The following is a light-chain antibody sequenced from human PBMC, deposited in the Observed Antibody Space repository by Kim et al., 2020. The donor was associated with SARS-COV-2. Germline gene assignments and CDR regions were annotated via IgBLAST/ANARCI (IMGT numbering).Light chain of an antibody. CDR1: SGHSSYP. J-gene: IGLJ3*02. Sequence: SVKLTCTLSSGHSSYPTAWLQQHPEKGTRYLMKLNSDGSHNKGDGIPDRFSGSSSGAERYLTITSLQSDDEADYYCHTWGTGIWVFGGGTQLTVL. V-gene: IGLV4-69*01. CDR3: HTWGTGIWV. CDR2: LNSDGSH.